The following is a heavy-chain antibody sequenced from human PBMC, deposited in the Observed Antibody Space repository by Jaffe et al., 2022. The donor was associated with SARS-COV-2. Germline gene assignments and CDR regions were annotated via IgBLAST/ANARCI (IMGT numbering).Heavy chain of an antibody. CDR1: GFTFDDYA. V-gene: IGHV3-9*01. D-gene: IGHD6-13*01. CDR2: ISWNSGSI. CDR3: AKDISPGIAAAGGAFDI. J-gene: IGHJ3*02. Sequence: EVQLVESGGGLVQPGRSLRLSCAASGFTFDDYAMHWVRQAPGKGLEWVSGISWNSGSIGYADSVKGRFTISRDNAKNSLYLQMNSLRAEDTALYYCAKDISPGIAAAGGAFDIWGQGTMVTVSS.